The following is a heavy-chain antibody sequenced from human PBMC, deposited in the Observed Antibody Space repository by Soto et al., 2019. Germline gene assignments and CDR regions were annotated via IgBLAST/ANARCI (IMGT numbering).Heavy chain of an antibody. CDR1: GGTFSSYA. CDR2: IIPIFGTA. CDR3: ARSETLADSGYDFWAHPLGY. V-gene: IGHV1-69*13. Sequence: SVKVSCKASGGTFSSYAISWVRQAPGQGLEWMGGIIPIFGTANYAQKFQGRVTITADESTSTAYMELSSLRSEDTAVYYCARSETLADSGYDFWAHPLGYWGQGTLVTVSS. D-gene: IGHD5-12*01. J-gene: IGHJ4*02.